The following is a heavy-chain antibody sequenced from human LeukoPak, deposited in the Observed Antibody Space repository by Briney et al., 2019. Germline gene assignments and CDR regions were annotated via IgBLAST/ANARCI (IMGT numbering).Heavy chain of an antibody. CDR3: AKDLYRNVFDH. J-gene: IGHJ4*02. CDR2: ISISDGST. V-gene: IGHV3-23*01. Sequence: SGGSLRLSCAASGLVFGKYAMAWVRQAPGKGLEWVSVISISDGSTYYADSVTGRFTISRDNSKNTVYLQMNSLRAEDTAVYYCAKDLYRNVFDHWGQGTLVTVSS. D-gene: IGHD1-26*01. CDR1: GLVFGKYA.